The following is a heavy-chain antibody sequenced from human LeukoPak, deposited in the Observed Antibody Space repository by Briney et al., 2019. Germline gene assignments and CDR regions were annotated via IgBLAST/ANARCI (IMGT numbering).Heavy chain of an antibody. CDR3: AKGPAKGAVVGHFDY. Sequence: GGSLRLSCAASGFTISSYAMHWVRQAPGKGLEWVAVISYDGSNKYYADSVKGRFTISRDNSKNTLYLQMNSLRAEDTAVYYCAKGPAKGAVVGHFDYWGQGTLVTVSS. D-gene: IGHD1-26*01. CDR1: GFTISSYA. V-gene: IGHV3-30-3*02. J-gene: IGHJ4*02. CDR2: ISYDGSNK.